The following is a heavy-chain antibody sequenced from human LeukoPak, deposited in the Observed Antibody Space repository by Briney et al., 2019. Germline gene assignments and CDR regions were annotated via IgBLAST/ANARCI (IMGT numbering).Heavy chain of an antibody. V-gene: IGHV4-59*01. CDR3: ARDTRGYGSGSYLHYYYGMDV. CDR1: GCTISSYY. D-gene: IGHD3-10*01. Sequence: SGTLSLTCTVSGCTISSYYWSWIRQPPGKGLEWVGDIYYSGSTKYNPSLMSRVTISVDTSKNQFSLKLSSVTAADTAVYYCARDTRGYGSGSYLHYYYGMDVWGQGNTVTVSS. CDR2: IYYSGST. J-gene: IGHJ6*02.